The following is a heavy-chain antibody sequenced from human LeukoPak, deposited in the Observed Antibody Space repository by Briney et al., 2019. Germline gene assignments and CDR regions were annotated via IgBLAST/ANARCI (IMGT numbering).Heavy chain of an antibody. J-gene: IGHJ4*02. CDR3: ARHSASSSWYVYFDY. CDR1: GYSFTSYW. CDR2: IYPGDSDT. Sequence: GESLKISCKGSGYSFTSYWIGWVRQMPGKGLERMGIIYPGDSDTRYSPSFQGQVTISADKSISTAYLQWSSLKASDTAMYYCARHSASSSWYVYFDYWGQGTLVTVSS. V-gene: IGHV5-51*01. D-gene: IGHD6-13*01.